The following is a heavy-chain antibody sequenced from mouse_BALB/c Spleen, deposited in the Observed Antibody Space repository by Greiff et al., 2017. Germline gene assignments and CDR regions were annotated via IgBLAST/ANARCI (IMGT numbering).Heavy chain of an antibody. CDR1: GYTFTSYW. Sequence: EVQLQQSGTVLARPGASVKMSCKASGYTFTSYWMHWVKQRPGQGLEWIGAIYPGNSDTSYNQKFKGKAKLTAVTSTSTAYMELSSLTNEDSAVYYCTREGYYGSSQYYFDYWGQGTTLTVSS. V-gene: IGHV1-5*01. D-gene: IGHD1-1*01. CDR2: IYPGNSDT. J-gene: IGHJ2*01. CDR3: TREGYYGSSQYYFDY.